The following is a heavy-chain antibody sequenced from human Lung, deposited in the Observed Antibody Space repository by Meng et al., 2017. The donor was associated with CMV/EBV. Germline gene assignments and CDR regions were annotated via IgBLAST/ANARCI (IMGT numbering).Heavy chain of an antibody. J-gene: IGHJ4*02. V-gene: IGHV3-48*04. Sequence: GESLKISCAASGFTFSPYSMNWVRQAPGKGLEWISYISSGSSTIYYADSVKGRFSISRDNAEKTLFLHVNNLQGEDTAGYYCAKGGGAGRSASDYWGQGTLVTVSS. CDR1: GFTFSPYS. CDR2: ISSGSSTI. CDR3: AKGGGAGRSASDY. D-gene: IGHD3-16*01.